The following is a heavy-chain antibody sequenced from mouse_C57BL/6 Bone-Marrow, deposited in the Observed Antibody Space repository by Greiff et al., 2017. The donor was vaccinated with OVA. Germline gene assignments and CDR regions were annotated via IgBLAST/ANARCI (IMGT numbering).Heavy chain of an antibody. CDR3: TRGYRRYVDV. V-gene: IGHV14-4*01. J-gene: IGHJ1*03. Sequence: VQLQQSGAELVRPGASVKLSCTASGFNIKDDYMHWVKQRPEQGLEWIGWIDPENGDTEYASKFQGKATITAHTSSNTAYLQLSSLTSEDTAVYYCTRGYRRYVDVWGTGTTVTVSS. CDR1: GFNIKDDY. CDR2: IDPENGDT. D-gene: IGHD3-1*01.